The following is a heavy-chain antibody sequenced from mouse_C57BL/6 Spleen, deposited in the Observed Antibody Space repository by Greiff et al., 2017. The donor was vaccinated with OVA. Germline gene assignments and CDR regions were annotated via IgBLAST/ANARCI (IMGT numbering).Heavy chain of an antibody. J-gene: IGHJ3*01. D-gene: IGHD3-3*01. CDR3: TSEGPSRVVSAWFAY. V-gene: IGHV1-5*01. CDR2: IYPGNSDT. Sequence: EVQLQQSGPVLARPGASVKMSCKTSGYTFTSYWMHWVKQSPGQGLEWIGAIYPGNSDTSYNQKFKGKAKLTADNSSSTAYLELSSLTTEDSAVYSCTSEGPSRVVSAWFAYWGQGTLVTVSA. CDR1: GYTFTSYW.